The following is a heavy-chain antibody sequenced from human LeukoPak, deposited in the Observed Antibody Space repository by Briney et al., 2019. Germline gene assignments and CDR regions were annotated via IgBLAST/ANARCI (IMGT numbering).Heavy chain of an antibody. CDR1: GGSISSYY. D-gene: IGHD6-19*01. CDR2: IYYSGST. Sequence: SETLSLTCTVSGGSISSYYWNWIRQPPGKGLEWIGYIYYSGSTNYNPSLKSRVTISVDTSKNQFSLGLSSVTAADTAVYYCARGGWYPESFQHWGQGALVTVSS. J-gene: IGHJ1*01. CDR3: ARGGWYPESFQH. V-gene: IGHV4-59*01.